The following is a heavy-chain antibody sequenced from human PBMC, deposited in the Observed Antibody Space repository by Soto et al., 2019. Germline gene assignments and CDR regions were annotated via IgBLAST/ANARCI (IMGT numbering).Heavy chain of an antibody. CDR1: GGTFSSYA. J-gene: IGHJ6*02. Sequence: QVQLVQSGAEVKKPGSSVKVSCKASGGTFSSYAISWVRQAPGQGLEWMGGIIPIFGTANYAQKFQGRVTITADESTSAAYMELRSLRSEDTAVYYCARGVGYCSGGSCYPVDYYYGMDVWGQGTTVTVSS. V-gene: IGHV1-69*12. CDR3: ARGVGYCSGGSCYPVDYYYGMDV. CDR2: IIPIFGTA. D-gene: IGHD2-15*01.